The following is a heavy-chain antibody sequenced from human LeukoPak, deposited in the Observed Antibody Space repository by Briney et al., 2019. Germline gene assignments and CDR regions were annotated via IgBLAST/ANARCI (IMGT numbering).Heavy chain of an antibody. Sequence: ASVKVSCKASGYTFTNYGITWVRQAPGQGLEWMGWISAYNGDTNFAQKFQGRVTMTTDTSTSTAYMELRSLRSDDTAVYYCARESYSSSSEFDYWGQGTLVTVSS. J-gene: IGHJ4*02. CDR3: ARESYSSSSEFDY. CDR2: ISAYNGDT. V-gene: IGHV1-18*01. D-gene: IGHD6-6*01. CDR1: GYTFTNYG.